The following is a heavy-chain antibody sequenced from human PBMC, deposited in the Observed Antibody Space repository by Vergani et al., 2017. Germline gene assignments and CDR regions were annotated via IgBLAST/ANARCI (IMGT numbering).Heavy chain of an antibody. CDR3: ARVSPGDNSGWEPFVY. D-gene: IGHD6-19*01. J-gene: IGHJ4*02. CDR2: IIPILGIA. V-gene: IGHV1-69*02. CDR1: GGTFSSYT. Sequence: QVQLVQSGAEVKKPGSSVKVSCKASGGTFSSYTISWVRQAPGQGLEWMGRIIPILGIANYAQKFQGRVTITADKSTSTAYMELSSLRSEDTAVYYCARVSPGDNSGWEPFVYWGQGTLVTVSS.